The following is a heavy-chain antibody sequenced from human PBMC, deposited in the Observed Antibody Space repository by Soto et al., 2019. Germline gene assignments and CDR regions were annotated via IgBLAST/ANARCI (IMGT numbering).Heavy chain of an antibody. J-gene: IGHJ4*02. CDR1: GGTFSSYA. Sequence: QVQLVQSGAEVKKPGSSVKVSCKASGGTFSSYAISWVRQAPGQGLEWMGGIIPIFGTAAYAQKFQGRVRLTADEPTSTVNMELSSLRSEDTAVYYCASHYDSSGYYNPGLDYWGQGTLVTVSS. CDR3: ASHYDSSGYYNPGLDY. V-gene: IGHV1-69*12. CDR2: IIPIFGTA. D-gene: IGHD3-22*01.